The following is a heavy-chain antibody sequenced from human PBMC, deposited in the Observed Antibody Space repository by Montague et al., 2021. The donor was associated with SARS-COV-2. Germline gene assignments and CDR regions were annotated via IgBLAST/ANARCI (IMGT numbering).Heavy chain of an antibody. D-gene: IGHD3/OR15-3a*01. CDR2: VFHNKDT. CDR3: VRHAHYDGWNGHPDF. V-gene: IGHV4-59*08. Sequence: SETLSLTCTVSGVSVTDYYWSWIRQPPGKGLEWVGDVFHNKDTNYNPSLKSRVTISVDTSKNQFSLRLTSVTAADTAVYYCVRHAHYDGWNGHPDFWGQGTLVTVSS. CDR1: GVSVTDYY. J-gene: IGHJ4*02.